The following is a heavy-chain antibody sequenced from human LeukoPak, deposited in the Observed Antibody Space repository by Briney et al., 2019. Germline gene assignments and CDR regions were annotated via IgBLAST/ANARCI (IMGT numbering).Heavy chain of an antibody. CDR2: IYTSGST. Sequence: PSETLSLTCTVSGGSISSYYWSWIRQPAGKGLEWIGRIYTSGSTNYNPSPKSRVTMSVDTSKNQFSLKLSSVTAADTAAYYCARGSSIVVVTAIRSAAFDIWGQGTMVTVSS. CDR1: GGSISSYY. V-gene: IGHV4-4*07. J-gene: IGHJ3*02. D-gene: IGHD2-21*02. CDR3: ARGSSIVVVTAIRSAAFDI.